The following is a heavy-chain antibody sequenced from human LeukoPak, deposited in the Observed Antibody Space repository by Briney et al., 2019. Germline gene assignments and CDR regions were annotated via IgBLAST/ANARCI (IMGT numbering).Heavy chain of an antibody. CDR3: AKVVGNIVVVPAAITHDCYYFDY. CDR2: ISGSGGST. Sequence: GGSLRLSCAASGFTFSSYAMSWVRQAPGKGLEWVSAISGSGGSTYYADSVKGRFTISRDNSKNTLYLQVNSLRAEDTAVYYCAKVVGNIVVVPAAITHDCYYFDYWGQGTLVTVSS. J-gene: IGHJ4*02. V-gene: IGHV3-23*01. D-gene: IGHD2-2*01. CDR1: GFTFSSYA.